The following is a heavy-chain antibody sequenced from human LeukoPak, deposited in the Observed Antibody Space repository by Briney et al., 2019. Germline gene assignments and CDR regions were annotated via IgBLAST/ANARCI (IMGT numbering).Heavy chain of an antibody. CDR1: GFTFSSYW. CDR3: ARGVYACDY. Sequence: GSLRLSCVASGFTFSSYWMSWVRQAPGKGLEWVAKIKEDESEKYYVDSVKGRFTISRDNAKNSVYLQMNSLRAEDTALYYCARGVYACDYWGQGTLVTVSS. D-gene: IGHD2-8*01. J-gene: IGHJ4*02. CDR2: IKEDESEK. V-gene: IGHV3-7*01.